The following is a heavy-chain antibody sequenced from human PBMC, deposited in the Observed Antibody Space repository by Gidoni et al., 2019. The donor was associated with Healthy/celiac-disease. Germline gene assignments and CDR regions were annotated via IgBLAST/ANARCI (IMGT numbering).Heavy chain of an antibody. D-gene: IGHD4-17*01. CDR1: GGSISSYY. Sequence: QVQLQESGPGLVKPSETLSLTCTVSGGSISSYYWSWIRQPPGKGLEWIGYIYYSGSTNYNPSLKSRVTISVDTSKNQFSLKLSSVTAADTAVYYCARTVATSRFDYWGQGTLVTVSS. V-gene: IGHV4-59*01. CDR2: IYYSGST. J-gene: IGHJ4*02. CDR3: ARTVATSRFDY.